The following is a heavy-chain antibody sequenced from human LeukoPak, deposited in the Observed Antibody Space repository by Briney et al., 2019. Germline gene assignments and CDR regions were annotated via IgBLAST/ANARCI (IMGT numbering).Heavy chain of an antibody. J-gene: IGHJ5*02. V-gene: IGHV1-46*01. CDR3: ARACSGGTCYSDNWFDP. Sequence: GASVKVSCKASGYTFTSYYMNWVRQAPGQGLEWMGIINPTGGSTSYAQKFQGRVTMTRDTSTSTVYMELSSLRSEDTAVYYCARACSGGTCYSDNWFDPWGQGTLVTVSS. D-gene: IGHD2-15*01. CDR2: INPTGGST. CDR1: GYTFTSYY.